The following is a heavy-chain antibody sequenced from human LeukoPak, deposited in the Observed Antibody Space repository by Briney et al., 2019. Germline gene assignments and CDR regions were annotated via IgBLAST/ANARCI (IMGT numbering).Heavy chain of an antibody. V-gene: IGHV3-21*01. Sequence: PGGSLRLSCAASRFDFNIYSMNWVRQAPGKGLEWVASISSRSLYIYYPDSLRGRFTIYRDNAEKSLYLQMNDLRAEDTAVYYCSRDLDCTVTACYGGDDGFDIWGQGTMVTVSS. CDR1: RFDFNIYS. CDR2: ISSRSLYI. CDR3: SRDLDCTVTACYGGDDGFDI. J-gene: IGHJ3*02. D-gene: IGHD2-8*02.